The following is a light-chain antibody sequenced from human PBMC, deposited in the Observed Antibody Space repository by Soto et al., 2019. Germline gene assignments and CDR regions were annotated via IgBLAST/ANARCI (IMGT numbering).Light chain of an antibody. Sequence: EIVLTQSPDTLSVSPGERATLSCRASQRISSKLAWYQQKHGQAPRLLIYGASTRAAGVPARFNGSGSGTEFTLIISSLQSEDFAFYYCQQYHNWPPITFGQGTRLEIK. J-gene: IGKJ5*01. CDR3: QQYHNWPPIT. CDR2: GAS. CDR1: QRISSK. V-gene: IGKV3-15*01.